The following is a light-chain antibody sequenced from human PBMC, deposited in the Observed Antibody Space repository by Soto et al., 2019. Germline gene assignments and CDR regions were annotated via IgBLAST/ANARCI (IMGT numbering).Light chain of an antibody. CDR1: QSVSRN. CDR3: QQYNNWPRT. Sequence: EIVMTQSPATLSVSPGERATLSCRASQSVSRNLAWYQQKPGQAPRLLIYGASTRATGIPATFSGSGSGTEFTLTISSLQSEDFAVYYCQQYNNWPRTFGQGTNVEIK. J-gene: IGKJ1*01. V-gene: IGKV3-15*01. CDR2: GAS.